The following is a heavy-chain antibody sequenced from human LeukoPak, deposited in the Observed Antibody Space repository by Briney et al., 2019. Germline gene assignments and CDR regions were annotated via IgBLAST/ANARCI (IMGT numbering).Heavy chain of an antibody. Sequence: GGSLRLSCAASGFTFSSYWMHWVCQAPGKGLVWVSRINTDGSSTSYADSVKGRFTISRDNAKNTLYLQMNSLRDEDTAVYHCARDRKSSGLPFDYWGQGTLVTVSS. V-gene: IGHV3-74*01. CDR1: GFTFSSYW. CDR2: INTDGSST. CDR3: ARDRKSSGLPFDY. J-gene: IGHJ4*02. D-gene: IGHD6-19*01.